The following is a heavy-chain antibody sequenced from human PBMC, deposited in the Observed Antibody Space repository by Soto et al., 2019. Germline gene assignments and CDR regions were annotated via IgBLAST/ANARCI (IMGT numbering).Heavy chain of an antibody. Sequence: GGSLRLSCAASGFTFSSYSMNWVRQAPGKGLEWVSYISSSSSSIYYADSVKGRFTISRDNAKNSLYLQMNSLRDEDTAVYYCARESRFLEWLSLNWFDPWGQGTLVTVSS. CDR2: ISSSSSSI. D-gene: IGHD3-3*01. V-gene: IGHV3-48*02. J-gene: IGHJ5*02. CDR1: GFTFSSYS. CDR3: ARESRFLEWLSLNWFDP.